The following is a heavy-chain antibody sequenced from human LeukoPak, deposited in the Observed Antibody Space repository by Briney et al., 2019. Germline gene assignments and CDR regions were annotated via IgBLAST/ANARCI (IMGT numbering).Heavy chain of an antibody. V-gene: IGHV3-53*01. CDR1: GFSVTNTY. Sequence: HPGGSLRLSCAVSGFSVTNTYMSWVRQAPGKGLEWVSVFYVGGATYYADSVKGRFTISRDNSKNTLYLQTNSLRAEDTAVYYCATFGSGPDYWGQGTLVTVSS. J-gene: IGHJ4*02. CDR3: ATFGSGPDY. D-gene: IGHD3-3*01. CDR2: FYVGGAT.